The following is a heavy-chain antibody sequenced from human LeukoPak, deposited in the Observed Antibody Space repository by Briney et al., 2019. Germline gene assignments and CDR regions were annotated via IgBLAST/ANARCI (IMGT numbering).Heavy chain of an antibody. V-gene: IGHV4-34*01. D-gene: IGHD3-3*01. CDR2: INHSGST. CDR1: GGSFSDYY. Sequence: SETLSLTCAVYGGSFSDYYWSWIRQPPGKGLEWIGEINHSGSTNYSPSLKSRVTISVDTSKNQFSLKLSSVTAADTAVFYCARGQGYYDFWSGYYTHYYYMDVWGKGTTVTVSS. CDR3: ARGQGYYDFWSGYYTHYYYMDV. J-gene: IGHJ6*03.